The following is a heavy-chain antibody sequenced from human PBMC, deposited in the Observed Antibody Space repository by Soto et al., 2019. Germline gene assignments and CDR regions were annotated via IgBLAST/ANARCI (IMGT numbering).Heavy chain of an antibody. CDR2: TYSSRSL. D-gene: IGHD2-15*01. CDR3: GRVCGSGRCYLGHDAFDL. J-gene: IGHJ3*01. Sequence: SETLSRTCTVSGGSISSGAYYWSWIRQHPGKGLECIAYTYSSRSLHYSSSLQSRVTISVDTSQNQFSLKLRSVTPAATPVYYCGRVCGSGRCYLGHDAFDLWGQGILVIVS. V-gene: IGHV4-31*03. CDR1: GGSISSGAYY.